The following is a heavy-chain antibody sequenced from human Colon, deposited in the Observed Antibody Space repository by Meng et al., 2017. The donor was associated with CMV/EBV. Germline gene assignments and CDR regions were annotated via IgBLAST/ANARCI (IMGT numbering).Heavy chain of an antibody. D-gene: IGHD3-10*01. Sequence: YHFTNSPMNWVRQAPGQGLEWMGWINTNTGNPTYAQGFTGRHVFSLDTSVSTAYLEISSLKAEDTAVYYCASEVTLVRGLTVMSYFDSWGQGTLVTVSS. CDR3: ASEVTLVRGLTVMSYFDS. J-gene: IGHJ4*02. CDR1: YHFTNSP. V-gene: IGHV7-4-1*02. CDR2: INTNTGNP.